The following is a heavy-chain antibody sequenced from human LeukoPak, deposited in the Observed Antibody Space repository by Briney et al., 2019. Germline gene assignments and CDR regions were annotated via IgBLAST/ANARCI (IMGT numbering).Heavy chain of an antibody. CDR1: GFTFSSYG. V-gene: IGHV3-30*18. CDR3: AKMEGAAGTYYYYYGMDV. J-gene: IGHJ6*02. CDR2: ISYDGSNK. Sequence: GGSLRLSCAASGFTFSSYGMHWVRQAPGKGLEWVAVISYDGSNKYYADSVKGRFTISRDNSKNTLYLQMNSLRAEDTAVYYCAKMEGAAGTYYYYYGMDVWGQGTTVTVSS. D-gene: IGHD6-13*01.